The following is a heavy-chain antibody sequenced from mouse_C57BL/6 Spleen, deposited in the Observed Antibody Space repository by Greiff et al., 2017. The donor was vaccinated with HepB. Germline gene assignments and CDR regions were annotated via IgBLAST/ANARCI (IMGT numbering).Heavy chain of an antibody. Sequence: QVTLKESGAELVRPGASVTLSCKASGYTFTDYEMHWVKQTPVHGLEWIGAIDPETGGTAYNQKFKGKAILTADKSSSTAYMELRSLTSEDSAVYYCTRRLLQGGFDVWGTGTTVTVSS. CDR1: GYTFTDYE. D-gene: IGHD1-1*01. V-gene: IGHV1-15*01. J-gene: IGHJ1*03. CDR2: IDPETGGT. CDR3: TRRLLQGGFDV.